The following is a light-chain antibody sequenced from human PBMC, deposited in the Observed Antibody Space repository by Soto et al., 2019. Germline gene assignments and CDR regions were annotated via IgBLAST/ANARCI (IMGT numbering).Light chain of an antibody. CDR1: SSDVGAYNY. J-gene: IGLJ1*01. CDR3: ISYTGSSTSYV. V-gene: IGLV2-14*01. Sequence: QAVLTQPASVSASPGQSITISCSGTSSDVGAYNYVAWYQQFPGKTPKLIIYGVSSRPSGVSSRFSGSKSGNTASLTISGLQADDEADYYCISYTGSSTSYVFGTGTKLTVL. CDR2: GVS.